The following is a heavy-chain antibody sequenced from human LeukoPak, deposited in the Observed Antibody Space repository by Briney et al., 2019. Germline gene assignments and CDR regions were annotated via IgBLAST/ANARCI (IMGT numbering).Heavy chain of an antibody. Sequence: GGSLRLSCVASGFTLSSYEMYWVRHAPGKGLEWLSYISISGSTMYYADSVEGRFTITRDSAKNSLYLQMNSLRAEDTAVYYCARGSDYDGIDSWGQGTLVTVSS. D-gene: IGHD4-23*01. CDR1: GFTLSSYE. J-gene: IGHJ5*01. CDR3: ARGSDYDGIDS. CDR2: ISISGSTM. V-gene: IGHV3-48*03.